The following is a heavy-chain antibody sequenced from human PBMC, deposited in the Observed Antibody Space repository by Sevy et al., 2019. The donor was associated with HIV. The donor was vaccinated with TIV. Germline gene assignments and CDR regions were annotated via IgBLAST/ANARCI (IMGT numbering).Heavy chain of an antibody. V-gene: IGHV3-53*01. J-gene: IGHJ4*02. CDR1: GFTVSNNY. CDR2: IYSDGST. Sequence: GGSLRLSCAASGFTVSNNYMNWVRQAPGKGLEWVSVIYSDGSTYYVDSVKGRFTISRDNSKNTLFLQMNSRGADDTAVYYCARVPPYSYGFGVDYWGQGTLVTVSS. D-gene: IGHD5-18*01. CDR3: ARVPPYSYGFGVDY.